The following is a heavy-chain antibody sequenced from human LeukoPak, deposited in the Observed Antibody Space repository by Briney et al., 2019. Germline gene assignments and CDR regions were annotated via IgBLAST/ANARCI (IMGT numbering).Heavy chain of an antibody. Sequence: SETLSLTCTVSGGSISSYYWSWIRQPAGKGLEWIGRIYTSGSTNYNPSLKSRVIMSVDTSKNQFSLKLSSVTAADTAVYYCARLNYDFWSGYQYYYGMDVWGQGTTVTVSS. D-gene: IGHD3-3*01. CDR3: ARLNYDFWSGYQYYYGMDV. V-gene: IGHV4-4*07. J-gene: IGHJ6*02. CDR1: GGSISSYY. CDR2: IYTSGST.